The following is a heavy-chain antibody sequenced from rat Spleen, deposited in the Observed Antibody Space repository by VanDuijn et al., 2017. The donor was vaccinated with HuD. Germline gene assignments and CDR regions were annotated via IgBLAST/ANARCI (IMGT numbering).Heavy chain of an antibody. J-gene: IGHJ3*01. CDR1: GFTFSSFP. CDR3: TSMTAKDWFAY. CDR2: ISTNGGST. D-gene: IGHD1-2*01. Sequence: EVQLVESGGGLVQPGRYMKLSCVASGFTFSSFPMAWVRQAPTKGLEWVATISTNGGSTYYRDSVKGRFTITRDKAKSTLFLQMDSLRSEDTATYYCTSMTAKDWFAYWGQGTLVTVSS. V-gene: IGHV5-46*01.